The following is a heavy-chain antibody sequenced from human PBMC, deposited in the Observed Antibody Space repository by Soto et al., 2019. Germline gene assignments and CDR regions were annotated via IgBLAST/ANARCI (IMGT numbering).Heavy chain of an antibody. V-gene: IGHV4-34*01. D-gene: IGHD6-19*01. CDR1: GGSFSGYY. Sequence: SETLSLTCAVYGGSFSGYYWSWIRQPPGKGLEWIGEINHSGSTNYNPSLKSRVTISVDTSKNQFSLKLSSVTAADTAVYYCARANPIYFSSGWYSDYWGQGTLVTVSS. J-gene: IGHJ4*02. CDR2: INHSGST. CDR3: ARANPIYFSSGWYSDY.